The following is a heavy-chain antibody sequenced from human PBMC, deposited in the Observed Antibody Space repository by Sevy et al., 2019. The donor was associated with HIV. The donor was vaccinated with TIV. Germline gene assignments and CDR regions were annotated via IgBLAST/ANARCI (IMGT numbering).Heavy chain of an antibody. V-gene: IGHV3-48*01. Sequence: GGFLRLSCAASGFTFSSYSMNWVRQAPGKGLEWVSYISSSSSTIYYADSVKGRFTISRDNAKNSLYLHMNSLRAEDTAVHYCARDRELGSSPQYFDYWGQGTLVTVSS. CDR2: ISSSSSTI. D-gene: IGHD7-27*01. J-gene: IGHJ4*02. CDR3: ARDRELGSSPQYFDY. CDR1: GFTFSSYS.